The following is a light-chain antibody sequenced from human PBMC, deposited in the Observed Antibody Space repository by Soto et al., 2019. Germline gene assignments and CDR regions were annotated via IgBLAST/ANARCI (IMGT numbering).Light chain of an antibody. V-gene: IGLV2-23*02. J-gene: IGLJ3*02. CDR1: RRAVGAYNL. Sequence: QSALTQPASVSGSAGQSITISCSGSRRAVGAYNLVSWYQHHPGTVPKLIIYEVRNRPSGISSRFSGSRPGNTASLTISGLQAEDEGDYYCSAYTARRTLVFGGGTKVTVL. CDR2: EVR. CDR3: SAYTARRTLV.